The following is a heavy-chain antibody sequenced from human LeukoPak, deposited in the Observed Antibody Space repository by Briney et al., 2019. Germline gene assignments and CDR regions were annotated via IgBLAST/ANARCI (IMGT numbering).Heavy chain of an antibody. Sequence: SQTLSLTCNVSGGSISGYHWSWIRQPPGKGLEWLGYIYYSGSSNYNPSLKSRVTMSADTSKNQFSLKLSSVTAADTAVYYCARERPRGYSYGFFDYWGQGTLVTVSS. CDR3: ARERPRGYSYGFFDY. D-gene: IGHD5-18*01. CDR2: IYYSGSS. CDR1: GGSISGYH. J-gene: IGHJ4*02. V-gene: IGHV4-59*01.